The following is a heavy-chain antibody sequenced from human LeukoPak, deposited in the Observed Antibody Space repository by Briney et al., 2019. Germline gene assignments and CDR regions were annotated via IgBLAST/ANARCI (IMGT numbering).Heavy chain of an antibody. J-gene: IGHJ4*02. CDR2: ISAGGDST. V-gene: IGHV3-23*01. Sequence: GGSLRLSCSASGFTFSTYAINWVRQAPGKGLEWVSAISAGGDSTLYADSVKGRFTISRDNSKNTLYLQMDTLRADDTAVYYCARISSSWFFDFWGQGTLVTVSS. CDR1: GFTFSTYA. CDR3: ARISSSWFFDF. D-gene: IGHD6-13*01.